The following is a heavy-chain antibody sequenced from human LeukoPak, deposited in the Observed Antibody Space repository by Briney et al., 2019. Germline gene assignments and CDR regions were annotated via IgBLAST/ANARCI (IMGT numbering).Heavy chain of an antibody. D-gene: IGHD6-19*01. V-gene: IGHV3-9*01. Sequence: GGSLRLSCAPSGFSVSNNYMSWVRQAPGKGLEWVSGISWNSATIGYVDSVKGRFTISRDNAKNSLYLQMNSLRTEDTAFYYCAKDRDSSGWDGLDYWGQGTLVTVSS. J-gene: IGHJ4*02. CDR2: ISWNSATI. CDR1: GFSVSNNY. CDR3: AKDRDSSGWDGLDY.